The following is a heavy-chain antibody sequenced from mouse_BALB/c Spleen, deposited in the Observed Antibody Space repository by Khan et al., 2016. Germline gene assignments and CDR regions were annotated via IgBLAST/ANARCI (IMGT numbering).Heavy chain of an antibody. CDR1: GYTFTNYG. CDR2: INTYTGEP. Sequence: QIQLVQSGPELKKPGETVRISCKASGYTFTNYGMNWVKQAPGKGLKWMGWINTYTGEPTYADDFKGRFAFSLETSASTAYLQINNLKNEDTATYLLARPDYGSSRGFAYWGQGTLVTVSA. J-gene: IGHJ3*01. V-gene: IGHV9-3-1*01. D-gene: IGHD1-1*01. CDR3: ARPDYGSSRGFAY.